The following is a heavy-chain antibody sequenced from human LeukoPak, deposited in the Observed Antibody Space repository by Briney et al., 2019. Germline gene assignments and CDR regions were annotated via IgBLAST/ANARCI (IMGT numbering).Heavy chain of an antibody. CDR3: VRDQQWESPHYFDF. CDR2: FSSRKNIV. J-gene: IGHJ4*02. CDR1: GFSFDNYG. D-gene: IGHD1-26*01. V-gene: IGHV3-48*01. Sequence: GGSLRLSCVTSGFSFDNYGMSWVRRAPGKGLEWISYFSSRKNIVNYADSVKGRFTISRDKAKTSLYLQMNSLRAEDTAVYYWVRDQQWESPHYFDFWGQGTPVTVSS.